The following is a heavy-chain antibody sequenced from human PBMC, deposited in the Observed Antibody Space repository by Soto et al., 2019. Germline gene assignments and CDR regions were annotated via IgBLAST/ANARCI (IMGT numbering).Heavy chain of an antibody. J-gene: IGHJ6*02. V-gene: IGHV4-61*01. CDR3: SRAYSSSSNYYYYYGMDV. CDR1: GGSVSSGSYY. Sequence: SETLSLTCPVSGGSVSSGSYYWSWIRQPPGKVLEWIGYIYYSGSTNYNPSLKSRVTISVDTSKNQFSLKLSSVTTADTAVYYCSRAYSSSSNYYYYYGMDVWGQGTTVTVS. D-gene: IGHD6-6*01. CDR2: IYYSGST.